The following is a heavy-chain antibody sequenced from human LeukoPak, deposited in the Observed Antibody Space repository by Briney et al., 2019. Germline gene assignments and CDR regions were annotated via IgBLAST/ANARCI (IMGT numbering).Heavy chain of an antibody. CDR1: GFSLSTTGMR. CDR2: IDWDDEK. J-gene: IGHJ4*02. V-gene: IGHV2-70*04. CDR3: ARIRGGNTYGFDY. D-gene: IGHD5-18*01. Sequence: SGPTLVNPTQTLTLTCTFSGFSLSTTGMRVTWIRQPPGKALEWLARIDWDDEKFYSTSLRTRLTIPKDTSKNQVVLTMTNMDPVDTATYYCARIRGGNTYGFDYWGQGTLVTVSS.